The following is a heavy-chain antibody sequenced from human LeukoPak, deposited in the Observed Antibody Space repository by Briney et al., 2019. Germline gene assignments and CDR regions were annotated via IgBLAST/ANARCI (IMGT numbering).Heavy chain of an antibody. D-gene: IGHD3-10*01. CDR2: IRYDGSNK. CDR1: GFTFSSYG. Sequence: PGGSLRLSCAASGFTFSSYGMHWVRQAPGKGLEWVAFIRYDGSNKYYADSVKGRFTISRDNSKNTLYLQMNSLRAEDTAVYYCAKTESAWFGELLLNDYWGQGTLVTVSS. CDR3: AKTESAWFGELLLNDY. V-gene: IGHV3-30*02. J-gene: IGHJ4*02.